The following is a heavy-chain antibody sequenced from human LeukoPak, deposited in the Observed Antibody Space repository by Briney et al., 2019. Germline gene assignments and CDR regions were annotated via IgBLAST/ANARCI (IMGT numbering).Heavy chain of an antibody. D-gene: IGHD3-22*01. CDR2: ISGSGGST. Sequence: GGSLRLSCAASGFTFSSYWMHWVRQAPGKGLEWVSSISGSGGSTYYADSVKGRFTISRDNSKNTLYLQMNSLRAEDTAVYYCAKSPTYYYDLSGKRYFDLWGRGTLVTVSS. CDR1: GFTFSSYW. J-gene: IGHJ2*01. V-gene: IGHV3-23*01. CDR3: AKSPTYYYDLSGKRYFDL.